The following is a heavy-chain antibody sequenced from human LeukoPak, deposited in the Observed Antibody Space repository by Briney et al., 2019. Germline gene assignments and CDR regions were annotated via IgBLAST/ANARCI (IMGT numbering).Heavy chain of an antibody. CDR2: IYSSGST. CDR1: GCSISSGSYY. D-gene: IGHD5-18*01. V-gene: IGHV4-61*02. CDR3: ATNGGYTSGYYFDS. J-gene: IGHJ4*02. Sequence: PSQTLSLTCTVSGCSISSGSYYWSWIRQPAGKGLDWIGRIYSSGSTIYNPSLKSRVTISVGPSKKQFPLKLSSVTASDTAVYYCATNGGYTSGYYFDSWGQGTLVTVSS.